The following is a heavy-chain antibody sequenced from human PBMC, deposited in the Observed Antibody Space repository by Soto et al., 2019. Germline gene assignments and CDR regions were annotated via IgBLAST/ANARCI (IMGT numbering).Heavy chain of an antibody. CDR2: IYSGGST. V-gene: IGHV3-53*01. CDR1: GFTVSSNY. D-gene: IGHD3-22*01. Sequence: LRLSCAASGFTVSSNYMSWVRQAPGKGLEWVSVIYSGGSTYYADSVKGRFTISRDNSKNTLYLQMNSLRAEDTAVYYCAREDYDSSGYYYDAWGQGTTVTVSS. CDR3: AREDYDSSGYYYDA. J-gene: IGHJ6*02.